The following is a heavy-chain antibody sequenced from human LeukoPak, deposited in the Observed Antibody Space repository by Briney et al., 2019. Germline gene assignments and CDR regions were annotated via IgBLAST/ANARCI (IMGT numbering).Heavy chain of an antibody. CDR1: GFIFSDYY. Sequence: KTGGSLRLSCAASGFIFSDYYINWIRQAPGKGLEWVSSISSSGSAIYYADSVKGRFTISRDNAKNSLYLQMNSLRAEDTAVYYCARKTGGSLDIWGQGTMVTVSS. J-gene: IGHJ3*02. CDR2: ISSSGSAI. CDR3: ARKTGGSLDI. V-gene: IGHV3-11*04. D-gene: IGHD7-27*01.